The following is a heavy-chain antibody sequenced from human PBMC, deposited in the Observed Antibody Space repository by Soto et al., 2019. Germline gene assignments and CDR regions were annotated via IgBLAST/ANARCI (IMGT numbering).Heavy chain of an antibody. J-gene: IGHJ5*02. CDR2: IYYIGAY. Sequence: QVQLQQSGPGLVRPSETLSLSGSVSGASVSSYYWSLVRQPPGKGLEWIGYIYYIGAYNYNPSLKSRVTISVDTSQNQFSLKLTSVTAADTAVYYCARTPETRDWLDTWGQGTLVTVSS. D-gene: IGHD1-7*01. CDR1: GASVSSYY. V-gene: IGHV4-59*02. CDR3: ARTPETRDWLDT.